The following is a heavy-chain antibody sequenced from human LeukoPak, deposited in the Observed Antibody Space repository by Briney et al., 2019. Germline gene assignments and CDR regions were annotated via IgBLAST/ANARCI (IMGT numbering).Heavy chain of an antibody. CDR3: AKVRSGYLEYYFDY. CDR1: GGSFSGYY. D-gene: IGHD3-22*01. Sequence: PSETLSLTCAVYGGSFSGYYWSWIRQPPGKGLEWIGEINHSGNTNYNPSLKSRVTISVDTSKNQFSLKLSSVTAADTAVYYCAKVRSGYLEYYFDYWGQGTLVTVSS. J-gene: IGHJ4*02. V-gene: IGHV4-34*01. CDR2: INHSGNT.